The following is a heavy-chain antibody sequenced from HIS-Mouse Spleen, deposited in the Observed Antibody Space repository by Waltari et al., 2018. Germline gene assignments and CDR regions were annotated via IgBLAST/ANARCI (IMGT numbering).Heavy chain of an antibody. V-gene: IGHV4-39*07. Sequence: QLQLQESGPGLVKPSETLSLTCTFSGGSIRSRSYYWGWIRQPPGKGLEWIGSIYYSGSTYYNPSLKSRVTISVDTSKNQFSLKLSSVTAADTAVYYCAREIPYSSSWYDWYFDLWGRGTLVTVSS. CDR1: GGSIRSRSYY. CDR2: IYYSGST. J-gene: IGHJ2*01. CDR3: AREIPYSSSWYDWYFDL. D-gene: IGHD6-13*01.